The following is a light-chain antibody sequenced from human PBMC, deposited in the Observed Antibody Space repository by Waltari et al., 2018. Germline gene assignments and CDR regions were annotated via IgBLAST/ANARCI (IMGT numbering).Light chain of an antibody. J-gene: IGLJ1*01. CDR3: CSYAGSSTFV. V-gene: IGLV2-23*03. Sequence: QSALTQPASVSGSPGQSITISCTGTSSAVGSYTLVSGYQQHPAKAPNLMIYEGSKRPSGVSNRFSGSKSGNTASLTISGLQAEDEADYYCCSYAGSSTFVFGTGTKVTVL. CDR1: SSAVGSYTL. CDR2: EGS.